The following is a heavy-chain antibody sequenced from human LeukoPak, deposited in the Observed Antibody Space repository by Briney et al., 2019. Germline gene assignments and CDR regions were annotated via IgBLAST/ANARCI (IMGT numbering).Heavy chain of an antibody. CDR1: RYTFTGYY. Sequence: ASVKVSCKASRYTFTGYYMHWVRQAPGQGLEWMGRINPNSGGTNYAQKFQGRVTMTRDTSISTAYMELSRLRSDDTAVYYCARDRWYGDFDYWGQGTLVTVSS. CDR3: ARDRWYGDFDY. D-gene: IGHD3-10*01. CDR2: INPNSGGT. J-gene: IGHJ4*02. V-gene: IGHV1-2*06.